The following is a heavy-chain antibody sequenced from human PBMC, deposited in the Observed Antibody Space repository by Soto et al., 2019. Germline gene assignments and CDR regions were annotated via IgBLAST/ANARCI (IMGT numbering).Heavy chain of an antibody. D-gene: IGHD3-22*01. Sequence: SETLSLTCTVSGGSISSGGYYWRWIRQHPGKGLEWIGYISYSGSTYYNPSLKSRVTISVDTSKNQFSLKLSSVTAADTAVYYCARVYDSSGYPVDYWGQGTLVTVSS. CDR1: GGSISSGGYY. CDR3: ARVYDSSGYPVDY. J-gene: IGHJ4*02. V-gene: IGHV4-31*03. CDR2: ISYSGST.